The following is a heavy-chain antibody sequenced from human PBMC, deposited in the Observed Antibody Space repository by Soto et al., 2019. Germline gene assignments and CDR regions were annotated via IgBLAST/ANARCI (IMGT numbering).Heavy chain of an antibody. CDR3: ARELGYCSSISCYRENI. CDR1: GFTFSSYS. J-gene: IGHJ3*02. D-gene: IGHD2-2*02. Sequence: GGSLRLSCAASGFTFSSYSMNWVRQAPGKGLECVSYISSDGGTIYYAESVKGRFTISRDNAKNSLYLQMNSLRAEDTAVYYCARELGYCSSISCYRENIWGQGTMVTVSS. V-gene: IGHV3-48*01. CDR2: ISSDGGTI.